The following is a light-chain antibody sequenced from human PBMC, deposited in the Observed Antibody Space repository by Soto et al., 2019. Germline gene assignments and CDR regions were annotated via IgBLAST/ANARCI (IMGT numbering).Light chain of an antibody. Sequence: DIQMTQSPSSLSASVGDRVTITCRASQSISTYLNWYQQKPGEAPKLLISVASTLQSGVPSRFSGSGSGTVFTFTISTLHPEDFATYFCQQSSTTPPTFGGGTRVEFK. CDR1: QSISTY. J-gene: IGKJ4*01. CDR3: QQSSTTPPT. CDR2: VAS. V-gene: IGKV1-39*01.